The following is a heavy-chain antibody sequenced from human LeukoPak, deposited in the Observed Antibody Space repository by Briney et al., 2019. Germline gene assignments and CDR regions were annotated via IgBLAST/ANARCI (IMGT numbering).Heavy chain of an antibody. CDR1: GGSISSSNW. CDR2: IYHSGST. CDR3: ARDEVGDGYNRIFDY. V-gene: IGHV4-4*02. J-gene: IGHJ4*02. D-gene: IGHD5-24*01. Sequence: SETLSLTCAVSGGSISSSNWWSWVRQPPGKGLEWIGEIYHSGSTNYNPSLKSRVTISVDKSKNQFSLKLSSVTAADTAVYYCARDEVGDGYNRIFDYWGQGTLVTVSS.